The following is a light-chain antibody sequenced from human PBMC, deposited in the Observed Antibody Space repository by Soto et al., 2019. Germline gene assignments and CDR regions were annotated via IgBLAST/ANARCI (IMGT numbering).Light chain of an antibody. CDR1: QSVSSY. J-gene: IGKJ2*01. V-gene: IGKV3-11*01. CDR3: HQRSNWPPYT. Sequence: EIVLTQSPATLSLSPGERATLSCRASQSVSSYLACYQQKPGQAPRLLIYDASTRATRIPARFSGSGSGTDFIIPFSSLESEDFVVYYCHQRSNWPPYTFGQGTKLEIK. CDR2: DAS.